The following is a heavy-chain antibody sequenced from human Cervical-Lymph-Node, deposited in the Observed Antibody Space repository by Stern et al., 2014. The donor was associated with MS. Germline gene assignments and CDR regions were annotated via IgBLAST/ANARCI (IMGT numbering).Heavy chain of an antibody. J-gene: IGHJ4*02. CDR1: GFMFSSYA. V-gene: IGHV3-30-3*01. Sequence: VQLVESGGGVVQPGRSLRLSCAASGFMFSSYALHWVRQAPGKGLEWLAVVSYDGSNKYYADSVKGRFTISRDDSRNTLYLQMNSQRPEDTAVYFCARDAGGYYWGQGALVNVSS. D-gene: IGHD3-10*01. CDR2: VSYDGSNK. CDR3: ARDAGGYY.